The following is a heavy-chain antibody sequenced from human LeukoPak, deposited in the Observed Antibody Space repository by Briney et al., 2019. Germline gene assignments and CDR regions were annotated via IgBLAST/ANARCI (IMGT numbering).Heavy chain of an antibody. V-gene: IGHV3-20*04. Sequence: PGGSLRLSCAASGFTFSGYGMSWVRQAPGKGLEWVSAISCSGGSTGYADSVKGRFTISRDNAKNSLYLQMNSLRAEDTAVYYCAKGRYVRYCSGGNCYFFDSRGQGALVTVSS. CDR2: ISCSGGST. CDR1: GFTFSGYG. D-gene: IGHD2-15*01. J-gene: IGHJ4*02. CDR3: AKGRYVRYCSGGNCYFFDS.